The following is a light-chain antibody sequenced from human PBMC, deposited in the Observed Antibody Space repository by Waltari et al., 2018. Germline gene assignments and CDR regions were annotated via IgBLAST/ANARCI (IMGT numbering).Light chain of an antibody. J-gene: IGKJ1*01. CDR2: MGS. CDR1: QSLLHSHGYNY. V-gene: IGKV2-28*01. CDR3: QQFNASPRT. Sequence: DIVMTQSPLSLPVTPGEPASISCRSSQSLLHSHGYNYLDWYLQKPGQSPQLLIYMGSTRASGIPDRFSGSGSGTDFTLTINSLQPEDIATYYCQQFNASPRTFGQGTNVEIK.